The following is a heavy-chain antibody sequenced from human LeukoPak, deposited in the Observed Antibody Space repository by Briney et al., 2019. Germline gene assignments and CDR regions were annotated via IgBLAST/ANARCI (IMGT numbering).Heavy chain of an antibody. CDR2: IHHTGST. D-gene: IGHD2-2*01. CDR3: ARGPQRVVHARAFDI. Sequence: SETLSLTCTVSGGSISGYYWSWIRQPPGKELEWIGEIHHTGSTNYNPSLKSRVTISIDTSKSHFSVTLTPVTAADTAVYYCARGPQRVVHARAFDIWGQGTMVTVSS. V-gene: IGHV4-34*01. CDR1: GGSISGYY. J-gene: IGHJ3*02.